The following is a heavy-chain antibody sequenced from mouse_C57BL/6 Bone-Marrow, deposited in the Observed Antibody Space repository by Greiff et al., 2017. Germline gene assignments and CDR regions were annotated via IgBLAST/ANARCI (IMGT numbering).Heavy chain of an antibody. CDR1: GYTFTNYW. D-gene: IGHD5-1-1*01. Sequence: QVQLKESGAELVRPGTSVKMSCKASGYTFTNYWIGWAKQRPGHGLEWIGDIYPGGGYTNYNEKFKGKATLTADKSSSTAYMQFSSLTSEDSAIYYCARWIPSYFDVWGTGTTVTVSS. CDR3: ARWIPSYFDV. CDR2: IYPGGGYT. V-gene: IGHV1-63*01. J-gene: IGHJ1*03.